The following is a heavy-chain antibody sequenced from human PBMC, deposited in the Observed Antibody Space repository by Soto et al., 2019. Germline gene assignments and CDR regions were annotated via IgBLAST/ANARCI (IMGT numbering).Heavy chain of an antibody. V-gene: IGHV4-30-4*01. CDR1: GGSISSVDYY. Sequence: PSETLSLTCTVSGGSISSVDYYWSWIRQPPGKGLEWIGYIYYSGSTYYNPSLKSRVTISVDTSKNQFSLKLSSVTAADTAVYYCTRAYGDYRPDWFDPWGQGTLVTVSS. CDR3: TRAYGDYRPDWFDP. J-gene: IGHJ5*02. D-gene: IGHD4-17*01. CDR2: IYYSGST.